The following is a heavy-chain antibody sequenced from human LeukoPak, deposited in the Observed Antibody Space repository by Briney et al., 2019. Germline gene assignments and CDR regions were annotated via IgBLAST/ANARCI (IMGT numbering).Heavy chain of an antibody. CDR2: INHSGST. D-gene: IGHD3-22*01. CDR3: ARVGPFGYYDSSGYYRKTYFDY. V-gene: IGHV4-34*01. Sequence: SETLSLTCAVYGGSFSGYYWSWIRQPPGKGLEWIGEINHSGSTNYNPSLKSRVTISVDTSKNQFSLKLSSVTAADTAVYYCARVGPFGYYDSSGYYRKTYFDYWGQGTLVTVSS. CDR1: GGSFSGYY. J-gene: IGHJ4*02.